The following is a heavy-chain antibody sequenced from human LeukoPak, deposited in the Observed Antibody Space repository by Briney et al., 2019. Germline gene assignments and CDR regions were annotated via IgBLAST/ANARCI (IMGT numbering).Heavy chain of an antibody. V-gene: IGHV3-48*03. D-gene: IGHD3-10*02. CDR3: AERGITMIGGV. Sequence: GGSLRLSCAAYGFTFSSYEMNWVRQAPGKGLEWDSYISSSGSTIYYADSVKGRFTISRDNAKNSLYLQMNSLRAEDTAVYYCAERGITMIGGVWGKGTTVTISS. CDR2: ISSSGSTI. CDR1: GFTFSSYE. J-gene: IGHJ6*04.